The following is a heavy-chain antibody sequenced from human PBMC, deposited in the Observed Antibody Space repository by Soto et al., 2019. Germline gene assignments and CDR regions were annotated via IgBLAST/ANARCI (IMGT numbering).Heavy chain of an antibody. Sequence: QVQLVQSGAEVKKPGSSVKVSCKASGDTFSRHTISWVRQAPGQGLEWMGRIIPILGIANYAQKFQGSVTITEDKSTSTDYMDLSSLRSEDTAVYYCARVAEMGTVTKGYYYYMDVWGKGTTVNVSS. J-gene: IGHJ6*03. CDR3: ARVAEMGTVTKGYYYYMDV. CDR1: GDTFSRHT. CDR2: IIPILGIA. V-gene: IGHV1-69*02. D-gene: IGHD4-17*01.